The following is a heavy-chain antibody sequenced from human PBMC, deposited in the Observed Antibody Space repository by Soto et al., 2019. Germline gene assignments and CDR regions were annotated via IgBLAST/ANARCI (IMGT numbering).Heavy chain of an antibody. D-gene: IGHD6-19*01. CDR2: ISGSGGST. Sequence: PGGSLRLSXAASGVTFSSYAMSWVRQAPGKGLEWVSAISGSGGSTYYADSVKGRFTISRDNSKNTLYLQMNSLRAEDTAVYYCAKATSSGWTNHYYYYYGMDVWGQGTTVTVSS. CDR1: GVTFSSYA. J-gene: IGHJ6*02. V-gene: IGHV3-23*01. CDR3: AKATSSGWTNHYYYYYGMDV.